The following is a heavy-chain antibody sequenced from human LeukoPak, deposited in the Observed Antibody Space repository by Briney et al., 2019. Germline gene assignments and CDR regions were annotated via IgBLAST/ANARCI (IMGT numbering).Heavy chain of an antibody. CDR1: GYTFTNYG. Sequence: ASVKVSCKASGYTFTNYGITWVRQATGQGLEWMGWMNPNSGNTGYAQKFQGRVTMTRNTSISTAYMELSSLRSEDTAVYYCSRVPLIGYYYYYMDVWGKGTTVTISS. CDR3: SRVPLIGYYYYYMDV. CDR2: MNPNSGNT. J-gene: IGHJ6*03. V-gene: IGHV1-8*02. D-gene: IGHD2-15*01.